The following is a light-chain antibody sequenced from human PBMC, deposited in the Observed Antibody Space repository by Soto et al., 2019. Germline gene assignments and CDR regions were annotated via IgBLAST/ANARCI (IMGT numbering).Light chain of an antibody. CDR1: QSIGLA. V-gene: IGKV3-11*01. CDR3: QQYNKWPQT. J-gene: IGKJ1*01. Sequence: EIVLTQSPATLSLSPGERATLSCRASQSIGLAIAWYQHKPGQAPRLLIFDASQRATGIPARFRGSGSGTDFTLSISRLEPEDFAVYYCQQYNKWPQTFGQGTKVDIK. CDR2: DAS.